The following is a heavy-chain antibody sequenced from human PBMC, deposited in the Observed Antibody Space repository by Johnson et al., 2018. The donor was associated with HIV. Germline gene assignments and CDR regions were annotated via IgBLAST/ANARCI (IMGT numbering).Heavy chain of an antibody. CDR3: ARDRIKDNWIPNDAFAI. CDR1: GFTFDDYG. CDR2: INWNGGST. D-gene: IGHD1-1*01. V-gene: IGHV3-20*04. J-gene: IGHJ3*02. Sequence: VQLVESGGGVVRPGGSLRLSCAASGFTFDDYGMNWVRQAPGKGLEWVSGINWNGGSTGYADSVKGRFTISRDNAKNSLYLQMDSLRTEDTAVYYCARDRIKDNWIPNDAFAIWGQGTLVTVSS.